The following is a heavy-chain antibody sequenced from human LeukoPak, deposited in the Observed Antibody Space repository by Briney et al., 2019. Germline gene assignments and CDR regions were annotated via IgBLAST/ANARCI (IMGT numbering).Heavy chain of an antibody. CDR1: GGSISSGSYY. Sequence: SPSQTLSLTCTVSGGSISSGSYYWSWIRQPAGKGLEWIGRIYTSGSTNYNPSLKSRVTISVDTSKNQFSLKLSSVTAADTAVYYCAREGVLFGVVIIPVYNYWGQGTLVTVSS. V-gene: IGHV4-61*02. D-gene: IGHD3-3*01. J-gene: IGHJ4*02. CDR2: IYTSGST. CDR3: AREGVLFGVVIIPVYNY.